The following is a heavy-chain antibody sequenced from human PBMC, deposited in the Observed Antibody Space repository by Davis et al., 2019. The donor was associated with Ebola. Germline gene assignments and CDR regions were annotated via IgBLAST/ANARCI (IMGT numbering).Heavy chain of an antibody. CDR3: ARVQTGYYFDSSDSPSWFDP. CDR1: GGTFRSYA. J-gene: IGHJ5*02. CDR2: IIPTFGTA. D-gene: IGHD3-22*01. Sequence: SVQISCKASGGTFRSYAIRWVRQAPAQGLEWMGGIIPTFGTANYAQRFQGRVTITADESTRTVYMELRSLRSEDTAMYYCARVQTGYYFDSSDSPSWFDPWGQGTLVTVSS. V-gene: IGHV1-69*13.